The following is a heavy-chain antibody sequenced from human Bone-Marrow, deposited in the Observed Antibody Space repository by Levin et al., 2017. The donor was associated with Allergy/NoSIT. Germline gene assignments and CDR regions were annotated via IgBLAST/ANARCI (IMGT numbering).Heavy chain of an antibody. J-gene: IGHJ4*02. V-gene: IGHV1-2*02. Sequence: ASVKVSCKASGYRFTDYYMYWVRQAPGQGLEWMGGINPYIGGTNYARRFQGRVTMTTDTSISTAYMELSRLTSDDTAVYYCARLYDVLTGTDGWGQGTLVTVSS. CDR1: GYRFTDYY. CDR3: ARLYDVLTGTDG. CDR2: INPYIGGT. D-gene: IGHD3-9*01.